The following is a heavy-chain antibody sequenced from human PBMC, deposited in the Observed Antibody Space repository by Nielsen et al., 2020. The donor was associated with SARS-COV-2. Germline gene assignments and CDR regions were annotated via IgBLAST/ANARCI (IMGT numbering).Heavy chain of an antibody. D-gene: IGHD4-17*01. Sequence: SVKVSCKASGYTFTSYAMHWVRQAPGQGLEWMGIINPSGGSTSYAQKFQGRVTMTRDTSTSTVYMELSSLRSEDTAVYYCASLGTTVTRTDDYWGQGTLVTVSS. CDR1: GYTFTSYA. J-gene: IGHJ4*02. CDR2: INPSGGST. V-gene: IGHV1-46*01. CDR3: ASLGTTVTRTDDY.